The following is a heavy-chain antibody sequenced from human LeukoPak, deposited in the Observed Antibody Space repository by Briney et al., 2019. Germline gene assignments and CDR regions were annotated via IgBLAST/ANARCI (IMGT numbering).Heavy chain of an antibody. CDR2: INPNSGGT. V-gene: IGHV1-2*02. D-gene: IGHD6-19*01. J-gene: IGHJ4*02. Sequence: ASVKVSCKASGYTFTGYYMHWVRQAPGQGLEWMGWINPNSGGTNYAQKFQGRVTMTRHTSISTAYMELSRLRSDDTAVYYCARAAVPGSTTRFDYWGQGTLVTVSS. CDR1: GYTFTGYY. CDR3: ARAAVPGSTTRFDY.